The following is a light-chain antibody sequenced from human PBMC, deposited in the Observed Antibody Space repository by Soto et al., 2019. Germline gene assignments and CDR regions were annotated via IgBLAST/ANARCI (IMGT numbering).Light chain of an antibody. CDR1: NIGSKN. CDR3: QVWDSTRDHVI. V-gene: IGLV3-21*02. CDR2: DDS. J-gene: IGLJ2*01. Sequence: SYELTQPPSVSVAPGQTARITCEGNNIGSKNVHWYQQKPGQAPALVVYDDSGRPSGVPERLSGSNSGNTATLTISRVEAGDEADYYCQVWDSTRDHVIFGGGTKLTVL.